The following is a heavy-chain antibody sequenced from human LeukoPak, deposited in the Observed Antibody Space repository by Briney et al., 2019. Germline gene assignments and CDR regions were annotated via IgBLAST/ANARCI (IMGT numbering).Heavy chain of an antibody. CDR2: FDYSGST. V-gene: IGHV4-39*01. J-gene: IGHJ1*01. Sequence: PSETLSLTCTVSGGPISSTSYYWGWIRRPPGKGLEWIGTFDYSGSTYYNPSHKSRVTISVDTSKNQFSLKLSSVTAADTAVYYCATSYYQYFRFWGQGTLVTVSS. CDR1: GGPISSTSYY. D-gene: IGHD1-26*01. CDR3: ATSYYQYFRF.